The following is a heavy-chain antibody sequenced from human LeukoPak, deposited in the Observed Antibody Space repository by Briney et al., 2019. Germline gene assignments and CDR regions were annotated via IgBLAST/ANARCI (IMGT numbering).Heavy chain of an antibody. CDR1: TYTFTDYY. CDR3: ARGEYENSGHRDDAFDV. D-gene: IGHD3-22*01. V-gene: IGHV1-2*02. Sequence: ASVKVSCKASTYTFTDYYMHWVRQAPGQGPEWMGWINPNSGGTKYAQKSQGRVTMTRDTSISTAYMELSRLTSDDTAVYYCARGEYENSGHRDDAFDVWGQGTMVTVSS. CDR2: INPNSGGT. J-gene: IGHJ3*01.